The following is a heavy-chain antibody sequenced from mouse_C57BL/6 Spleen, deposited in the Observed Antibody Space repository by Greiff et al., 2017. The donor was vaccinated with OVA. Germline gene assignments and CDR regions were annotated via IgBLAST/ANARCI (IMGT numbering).Heavy chain of an antibody. J-gene: IGHJ2*01. V-gene: IGHV1-82*01. CDR3: AVYDGSYYFDY. CDR1: GYAFSSSW. Sequence: VKLQESGPELVKPGASVKISCKASGYAFSSSWMNWVKQRPGKGLEWIGRIYPGDGDTNYNGKFKGKATLTADKSSSTAFMQLSSLTSEDSAVYFCAVYDGSYYFDYWGQGTTLTVSS. CDR2: IYPGDGDT. D-gene: IGHD2-3*01.